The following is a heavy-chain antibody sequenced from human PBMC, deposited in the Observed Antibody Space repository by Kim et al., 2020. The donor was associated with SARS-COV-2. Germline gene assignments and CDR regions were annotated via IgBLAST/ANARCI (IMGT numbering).Heavy chain of an antibody. CDR2: MNPNSGNT. CDR3: ARGPDYYDSSDNDY. Sequence: ASVKVSCKASGYTFTSYDINWVRQATGQGLEWMGWMNPNSGNTGHAQKFQGRVTMTRNTSISTAYMELSSLRSEDTAVYYCARGPDYYDSSDNDYWGQGTLVTVSS. J-gene: IGHJ4*02. V-gene: IGHV1-8*01. D-gene: IGHD3-22*01. CDR1: GYTFTSYD.